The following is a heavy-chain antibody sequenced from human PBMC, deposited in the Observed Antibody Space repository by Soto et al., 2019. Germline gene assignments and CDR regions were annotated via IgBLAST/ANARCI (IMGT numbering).Heavy chain of an antibody. CDR1: GFTFSSYA. Sequence: PGGSLRLSCAASGFTFSSYAMSWVRQAPGKGLEWVSAISGSGGSTYYADSVKGRFTISRDNSKNTLYLQMNSLRAEDTAVYYCARDPYCSSTSCYGYYFDYWGQGTLVTVSS. CDR3: ARDPYCSSTSCYGYYFDY. D-gene: IGHD2-2*01. J-gene: IGHJ4*02. V-gene: IGHV3-23*01. CDR2: ISGSGGST.